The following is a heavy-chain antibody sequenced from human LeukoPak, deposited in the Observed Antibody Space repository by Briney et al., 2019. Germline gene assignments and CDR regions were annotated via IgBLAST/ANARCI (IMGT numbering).Heavy chain of an antibody. J-gene: IGHJ5*02. CDR2: IRYDGSNK. D-gene: IGHD2-2*01. CDR3: DNARDAHPWSWFDH. Sequence: PGGSLRLSCAASGFTFSSYGMHWVRQAPGKGLEWVAFIRYDGSNKYYADSVKGRFTISRDNSKNTLYLQRNSLGAEDTAVYCCDNARDAHPWSWFDHWGQGTLVTVSS. CDR1: GFTFSSYG. V-gene: IGHV3-30*02.